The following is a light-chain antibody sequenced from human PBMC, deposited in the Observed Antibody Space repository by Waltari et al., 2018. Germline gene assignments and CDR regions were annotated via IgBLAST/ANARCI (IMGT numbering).Light chain of an antibody. Sequence: EIVLTQSPATLSLSPGERATLSCRASQSIDSYLAWYLQKPGQAPRLLTFDASNRATGIPDRFSGSGFGTEFTLTISSLEPEDFGVYYCQQRSNWPPTFGQGTRLEIK. CDR3: QQRSNWPPT. V-gene: IGKV3-11*01. CDR1: QSIDSY. J-gene: IGKJ5*01. CDR2: DAS.